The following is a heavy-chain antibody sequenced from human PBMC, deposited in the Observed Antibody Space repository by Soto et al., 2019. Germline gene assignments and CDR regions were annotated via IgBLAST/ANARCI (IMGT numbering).Heavy chain of an antibody. Sequence: QVQLVQSGAEVKKPGSSVKVSCKASGGTFSSYAISWVRQAPGQGLEWMGGIIPIFGTANYAQKFQGRVTITADESTSTAYMELSSLRSEEKAVYYCAREGASGSHIGYWGQGTLVTVSS. D-gene: IGHD3-22*01. CDR3: AREGASGSHIGY. CDR1: GGTFSSYA. J-gene: IGHJ4*02. CDR2: IIPIFGTA. V-gene: IGHV1-69*01.